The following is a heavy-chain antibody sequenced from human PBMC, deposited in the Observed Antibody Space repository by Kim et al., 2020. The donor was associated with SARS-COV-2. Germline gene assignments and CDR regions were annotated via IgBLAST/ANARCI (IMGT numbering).Heavy chain of an antibody. J-gene: IGHJ4*02. Sequence: GESLKISCQASGSKVSTYWIGWVRQLPGKGLELMGVIHPRDSDVRYSQSFQGLVTISTDGSGASLHLSALKASDTALYYCATGPGVITNYYFEIWGQGNL. CDR1: GSKVSTYW. D-gene: IGHD3-16*02. V-gene: IGHV5-51*01. CDR3: ATGPGVITNYYFEI. CDR2: IHPRDSDV.